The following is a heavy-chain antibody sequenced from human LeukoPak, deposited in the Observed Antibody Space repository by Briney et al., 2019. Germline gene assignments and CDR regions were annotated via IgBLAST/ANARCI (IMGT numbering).Heavy chain of an antibody. CDR2: IYYSGST. CDR3: ARDRLGYSGYGHYFDY. J-gene: IGHJ4*02. V-gene: IGHV4-59*01. Sequence: PSETLSLTCTVSGGSISSYYWSWIRQPPGKGLEWIGYIYYSGSTNYNPSLKSRVTISVDTSKNQFSLKLSSVTAADTAVYYCARDRLGYSGYGHYFDYWAREPWSPSPQ. D-gene: IGHD5-12*01. CDR1: GGSISSYY.